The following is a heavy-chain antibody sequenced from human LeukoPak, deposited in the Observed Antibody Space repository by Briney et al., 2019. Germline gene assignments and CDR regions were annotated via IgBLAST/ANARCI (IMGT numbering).Heavy chain of an antibody. V-gene: IGHV4-39*07. CDR3: ARDRIMITFGGVIASTYYYYYGMDV. CDR2: IYYSGST. CDR1: GGSISSSSYY. Sequence: SETLSLTCTVSGGSISSSSYYWGWIRQPPGEGLEWIGSIYYSGSTYYNPSLKSRVTISVDTSKNQFSLKLSSVTAADTAVYYCARDRIMITFGGVIASTYYYYYGMDVWGQGTTVTVSS. J-gene: IGHJ6*02. D-gene: IGHD3-16*02.